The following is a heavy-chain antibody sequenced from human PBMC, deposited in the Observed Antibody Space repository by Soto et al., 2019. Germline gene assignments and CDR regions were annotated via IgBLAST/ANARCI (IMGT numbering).Heavy chain of an antibody. V-gene: IGHV4-34*01. CDR2: INHSGST. Sequence: PSETLSLTCAVYGGSFSGYYWSWIRQPPGKGLEWIGEINHSGSTNYNPSLKSRVTISVDTSKNQFSLKLSSVTAADTAVYYCARGKYSRENYYYYYYMDVWGKGTTVTVSS. J-gene: IGHJ6*03. CDR1: GGSFSGYY. CDR3: ARGKYSRENYYYYYYMDV. D-gene: IGHD4-4*01.